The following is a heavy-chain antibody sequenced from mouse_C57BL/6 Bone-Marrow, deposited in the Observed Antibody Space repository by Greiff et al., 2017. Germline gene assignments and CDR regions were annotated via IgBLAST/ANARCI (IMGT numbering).Heavy chain of an antibody. J-gene: IGHJ1*03. V-gene: IGHV1-26*01. CDR2: INPNNGGT. CDR3: ARGDSSGYGYFDV. CDR1: GYTFTDYY. D-gene: IGHD3-2*02. Sequence: EVQLQQSGPELVKPGASVKISCKASGYTFTDYYMNWVKQSHGKSLEWIGDINPNNGGTSYNQKFKGKATLTVDKSSSTAYMELRSLTSEDSAVYYCARGDSSGYGYFDVWGTGTTVTVSS.